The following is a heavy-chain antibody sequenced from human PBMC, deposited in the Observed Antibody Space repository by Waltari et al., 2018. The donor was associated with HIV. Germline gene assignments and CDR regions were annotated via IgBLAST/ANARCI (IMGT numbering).Heavy chain of an antibody. CDR2: INGELSQR. D-gene: IGHD1-1*01. CDR1: GFTFSNSW. V-gene: IGHV3-7*05. Sequence: VQLVESGGGSVRPGGSLSLSCAASGFTFSNSWMSWFRRAPGKGREWLANINGELSQRYYAGFVKGRFSISRDNARKSLSLDMNSLRVDDTATYYCARDRHPQQNWFDPWGQGTLVTVSS. CDR3: ARDRHPQQNWFDP. J-gene: IGHJ5*02.